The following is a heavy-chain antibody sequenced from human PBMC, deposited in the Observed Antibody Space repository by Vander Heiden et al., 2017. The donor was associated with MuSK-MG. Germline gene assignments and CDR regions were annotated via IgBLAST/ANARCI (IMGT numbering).Heavy chain of an antibody. V-gene: IGHV3-21*01. Sequence: EVQLVESGGGLVKPGGSLRLSCPASGLTFSRYGMNWVRQAPGKGLEWGASSSSSSSYIYYADSVKGRFTISRDNAKNSLYLQMNSLRAEDTAVYYCARDPYYGSGSYYIDFDYWGQGTLVTVSS. CDR3: ARDPYYGSGSYYIDFDY. J-gene: IGHJ4*02. CDR2: SSSSSSYI. CDR1: GLTFSRYG. D-gene: IGHD3-10*01.